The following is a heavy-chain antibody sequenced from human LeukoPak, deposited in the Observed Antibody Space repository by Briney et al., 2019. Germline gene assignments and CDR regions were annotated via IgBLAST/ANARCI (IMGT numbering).Heavy chain of an antibody. CDR3: ASPYDTGGYFDY. Sequence: SETLSLTCTVSGGSIISSSYYWGWIRQPPGKGLEWIGTIYYSGTTYYNPSLKSRVTISVDTSKNQLSLKLSSVTATDTAVYYCASPYDTGGYFDYWGQGTLVTVSS. CDR1: GGSIISSSYY. D-gene: IGHD3-22*01. J-gene: IGHJ4*02. V-gene: IGHV4-39*01. CDR2: IYYSGTT.